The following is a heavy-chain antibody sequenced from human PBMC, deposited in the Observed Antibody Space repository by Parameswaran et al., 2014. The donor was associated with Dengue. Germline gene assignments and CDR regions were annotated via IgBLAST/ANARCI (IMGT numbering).Heavy chain of an antibody. Sequence: VRQMPGKGLEWVANIKQDGSEKYYVDSVKGRFTISRDNAKNSLYLQMNSLRAEDTAVYYCARELLGRITMIVVAPFDYWGQGTLVTVSS. J-gene: IGHJ4*02. CDR3: ARELLGRITMIVVAPFDY. D-gene: IGHD3-22*01. CDR2: IKQDGSEK. V-gene: IGHV3-7*04.